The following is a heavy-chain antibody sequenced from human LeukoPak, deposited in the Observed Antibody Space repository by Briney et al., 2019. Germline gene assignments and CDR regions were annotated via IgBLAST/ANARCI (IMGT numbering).Heavy chain of an antibody. CDR3: ARDYPGIAVAGNPNWFDP. Sequence: PSETLSLTCTVSGDSISSYYWTWIRQPPGKGLECIGYIYYTGITKYNPSLKSRVTISVDTSKNQFSLKLSSVTAADTAVYYCARDYPGIAVAGNPNWFDPWGQGTLVTVSS. CDR1: GDSISSYY. V-gene: IGHV4-59*12. CDR2: IYYTGIT. J-gene: IGHJ5*02. D-gene: IGHD6-19*01.